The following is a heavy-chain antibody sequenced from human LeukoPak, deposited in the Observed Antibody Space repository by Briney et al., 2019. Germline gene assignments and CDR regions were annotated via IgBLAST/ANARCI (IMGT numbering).Heavy chain of an antibody. CDR1: GFSFSSYG. V-gene: IGHV3-30*18. CDR3: AKVTPGSSARMPGLDF. D-gene: IGHD2-2*01. Sequence: GGSLRLSCAASGFSFSSYGMHWARQTRGKGLEGVAVMSFDGSNIYYGHSVKVRFTICRDNSKVTLYLQMNGLRVEDTALYCCAKVTPGSSARMPGLDFWGQGTLVTVPS. J-gene: IGHJ4*02. CDR2: MSFDGSNI.